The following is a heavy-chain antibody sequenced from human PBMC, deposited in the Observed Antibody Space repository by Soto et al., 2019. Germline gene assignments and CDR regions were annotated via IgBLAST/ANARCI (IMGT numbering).Heavy chain of an antibody. J-gene: IGHJ6*02. D-gene: IGHD1-26*01. V-gene: IGHV1-18*01. CDR3: ARDRYCVSFYYHSSCATDV. CDR1: GYTFTSYG. Sequence: ASVRRSCKASGYTFTSYGISWVRQAPGQGLERMGWISAYNSNTNYAQKLQGRVTMTTDTSTSTAYMELRSLRSDDTAVYYCARDRYCVSFYYHSSCATDVWYQGTTLTVSS. CDR2: ISAYNSNT.